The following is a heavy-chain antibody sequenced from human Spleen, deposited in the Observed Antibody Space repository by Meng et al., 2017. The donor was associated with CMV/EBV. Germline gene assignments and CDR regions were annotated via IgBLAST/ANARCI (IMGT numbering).Heavy chain of an antibody. CDR3: ARALPPTGYYGMDI. CDR1: GGSISSSTYY. D-gene: IGHD1-1*01. Sequence: SETLSLTCTVSGGSISSSTYYWGWVRQPPGKGLEWIGEINHSGSTNYNPSLKSRVTISVDTSKNQFSLKLSSVTAADTAVYYCARALPPTGYYGMDIWGQGTMVTVSS. V-gene: IGHV4-39*07. CDR2: INHSGST. J-gene: IGHJ6*02.